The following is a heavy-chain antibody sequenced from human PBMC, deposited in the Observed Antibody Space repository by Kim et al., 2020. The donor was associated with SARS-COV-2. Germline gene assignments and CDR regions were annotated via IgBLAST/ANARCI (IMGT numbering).Heavy chain of an antibody. CDR2: IRGKANNYAT. CDR1: GFTFSGSA. Sequence: GGSLRLSCAASGFTFSGSAILWVRQASGKGLEWVGRIRGKANNYATAYAGTVKGRFTISRYDSKNTAYLQMNSLKNEDTAMYYCYRAGGDHRDYWGQGTVDTVSS. J-gene: IGHJ4*02. CDR3: YRAGGDHRDY. V-gene: IGHV3-73*01. D-gene: IGHD2-21*02.